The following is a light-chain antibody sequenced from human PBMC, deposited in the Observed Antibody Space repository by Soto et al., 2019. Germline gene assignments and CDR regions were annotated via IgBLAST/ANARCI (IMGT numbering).Light chain of an antibody. J-gene: IGKJ5*01. CDR2: AAS. V-gene: IGKV1-27*01. CDR1: QGISNF. CDR3: QKYSSVIT. Sequence: DIQMTQSPSSLSASVGDRVTITCRASQGISNFLAWYQQKPGKVPKLLISAASTLQSGVPSWFSGSGSGTDFTLTITSLQPEDVATYYCQKYSSVITFGQGTRLEMK.